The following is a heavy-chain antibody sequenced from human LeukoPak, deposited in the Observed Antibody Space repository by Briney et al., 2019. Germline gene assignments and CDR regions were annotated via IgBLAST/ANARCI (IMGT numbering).Heavy chain of an antibody. V-gene: IGHV3-30*04. Sequence: PGGSLRLSCAASEFTFSSYAMHWVRQAPGKGLEWVAVISYDGSNKYYADSVKGRFTISRDNSKSTLYLQMNSLRAEDTAVYYCARDGHYGLEDPYFDYWGQGTLVTVSS. CDR2: ISYDGSNK. CDR1: EFTFSSYA. D-gene: IGHD4-17*01. CDR3: ARDGHYGLEDPYFDY. J-gene: IGHJ4*02.